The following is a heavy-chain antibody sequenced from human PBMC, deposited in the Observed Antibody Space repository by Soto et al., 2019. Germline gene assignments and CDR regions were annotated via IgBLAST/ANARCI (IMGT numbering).Heavy chain of an antibody. D-gene: IGHD6-19*01. Sequence: EVQLVESGGGLVQPGGSLRLSCAASGFTFSSYSMNWVRQAPGKGLEWVSYISSSSSTIYYADSVKGRFTISRDNAKNSLYLQMNSLRAEDTAVYYCAREPTLYSSGWSEGAFDIWGQGTMVTVSS. CDR1: GFTFSSYS. CDR2: ISSSSSTI. J-gene: IGHJ3*02. V-gene: IGHV3-48*01. CDR3: AREPTLYSSGWSEGAFDI.